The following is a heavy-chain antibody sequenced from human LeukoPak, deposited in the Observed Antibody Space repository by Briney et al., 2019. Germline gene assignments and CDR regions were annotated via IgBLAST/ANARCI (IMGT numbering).Heavy chain of an antibody. CDR2: VNPNSGHA. D-gene: IGHD2-15*01. V-gene: IGHV1-8*01. CDR1: GYTFTSYD. J-gene: IGHJ4*02. CDR3: ARGAPGSYCSGGSCPYFDY. Sequence: GASVKVSCKASGYTFTSYDVNWVRQATGQGLEWMGWVNPNSGHAGYAQKFQGRVTMTTNTSIRTAYMELSSLRSEDTAVYYCARGAPGSYCSGGSCPYFDYWGQGTLVSVSS.